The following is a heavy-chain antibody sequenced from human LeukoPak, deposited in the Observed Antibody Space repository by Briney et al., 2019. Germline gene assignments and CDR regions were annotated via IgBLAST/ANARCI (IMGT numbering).Heavy chain of an antibody. J-gene: IGHJ6*03. CDR3: ARDGGSWFIYYYYYYMDV. D-gene: IGHD3-10*01. CDR1: GFTFTTYS. V-gene: IGHV3-23*01. CDR2: LNNSGDST. Sequence: PGGSLRLSCAASGFTFTTYSMSWVRQAPGKGLEWVSALNNSGDSTYYADSVKGRFTISRDNSKNTLYLQMNSLRAEDTAVYYCARDGGSWFIYYYYYYMDVWGKGTTVTVSS.